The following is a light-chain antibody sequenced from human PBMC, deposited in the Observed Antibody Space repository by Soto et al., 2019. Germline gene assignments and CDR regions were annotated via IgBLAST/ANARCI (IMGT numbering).Light chain of an antibody. V-gene: IGKV1-5*03. J-gene: IGKJ4*01. CDR2: KTS. CDR1: QDIGSW. CDR3: QQYYSYPLS. Sequence: DIQMTQSPSTLSASVGDRVTITCRASQDIGSWLAWYQQKPGKAPKVLIYKTSTLESGVPSRFSGTGSGTEFTLTISSLQPDDVATYHCQQYYSYPLSFGGGTKVEIK.